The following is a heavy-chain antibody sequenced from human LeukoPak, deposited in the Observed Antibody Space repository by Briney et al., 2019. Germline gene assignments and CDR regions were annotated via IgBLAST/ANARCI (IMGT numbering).Heavy chain of an antibody. J-gene: IGHJ4*02. V-gene: IGHV1-2*02. CDR1: GYTFTVYY. Sequence: ASVTVSFKASGYTFTVYYMHWVRQAPGQGLEWMGWINPNSGGTSSAQKFQGRVTMTRDTSISTDYMELTRLKSDDTAVYYCARGSSSWYDFDYWGQGTLVTVSS. CDR2: INPNSGGT. CDR3: ARGSSSWYDFDY. D-gene: IGHD6-13*01.